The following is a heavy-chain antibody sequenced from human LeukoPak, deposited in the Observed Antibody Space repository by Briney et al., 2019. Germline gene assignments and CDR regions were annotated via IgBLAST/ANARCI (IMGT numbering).Heavy chain of an antibody. CDR2: ISGSGSYI. J-gene: IGHJ4*02. V-gene: IGHV3-21*01. CDR3: ARGYHFDSSGHNYGYYMDY. D-gene: IGHD3-22*01. Sequence: GGSLRLSCAASGFTFSTYSINWVRQAPGKGLEWVSSISGSGSYIYYADSVKGRFTISRDNTKKSLYLQMNSLRAEDTAVYYCARGYHFDSSGHNYGYYMDYWGQGTLVTISS. CDR1: GFTFSTYS.